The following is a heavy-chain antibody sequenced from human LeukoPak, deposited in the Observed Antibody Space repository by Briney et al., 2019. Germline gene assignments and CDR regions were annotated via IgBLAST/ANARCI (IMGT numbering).Heavy chain of an antibody. CDR2: IYNSGST. Sequence: SETLSLTCNVSGGSISSYHWSWIRQPPGKGLEWIGNIYNSGSTNYNPSLKSRVTISVDTAKNQFSLQLTSVTAADTAVYYCAREGVVMSGYSYGSDAFDIWGQGTMVTVSS. CDR1: GGSISSYH. D-gene: IGHD5-18*01. CDR3: AREGVVMSGYSYGSDAFDI. J-gene: IGHJ3*02. V-gene: IGHV4-59*01.